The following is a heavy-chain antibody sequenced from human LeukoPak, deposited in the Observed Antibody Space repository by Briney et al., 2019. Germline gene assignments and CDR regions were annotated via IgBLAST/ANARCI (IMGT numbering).Heavy chain of an antibody. J-gene: IGHJ5*02. Sequence: PSETLSLTCDVSRYSISSDYYWGWIRQPPGKGLEWSGNIYHSGNTHYSPSLKSRVTISVDTSKNQFSLKLRSVTAADTAVFYCARKRDGGWFDPWGQGTLVIVSS. V-gene: IGHV4-38-2*01. CDR3: ARKRDGGWFDP. D-gene: IGHD5-24*01. CDR1: RYSISSDYY. CDR2: IYHSGNT.